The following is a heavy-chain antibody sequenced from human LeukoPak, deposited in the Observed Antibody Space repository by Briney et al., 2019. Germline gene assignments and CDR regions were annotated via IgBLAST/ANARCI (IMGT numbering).Heavy chain of an antibody. CDR2: IYENGNT. D-gene: IGHD6-25*01. CDR1: GGSIRSSHSF. CDR3: ARATAAPSSYYFDH. Sequence: SETLSLTCSVSGGSIRSSHSFWGWIRQPLGKGLEWIATIYENGNTYYSPSLKSRVTISVDTSNNEFSLNLNSVTAADTAMYYCARATAAPSSYYFDHWGQEPWSPSPQ. J-gene: IGHJ4*01. V-gene: IGHV4-39*07.